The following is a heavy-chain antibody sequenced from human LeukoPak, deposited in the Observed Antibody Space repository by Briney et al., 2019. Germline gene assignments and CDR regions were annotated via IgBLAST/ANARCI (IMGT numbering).Heavy chain of an antibody. Sequence: ASVKVSCKVSGYTLTKLSMHWVRQAPGKGLEWMGGFDPEDGETIYAQKFQGRVTMTEDTSTDTAYMELSSLRSEDTAVYYCATLSITMIDGERYFDYWGQGTLVTVSS. V-gene: IGHV1-24*01. J-gene: IGHJ4*02. CDR1: GYTLTKLS. CDR3: ATLSITMIDGERYFDY. D-gene: IGHD3-22*01. CDR2: FDPEDGET.